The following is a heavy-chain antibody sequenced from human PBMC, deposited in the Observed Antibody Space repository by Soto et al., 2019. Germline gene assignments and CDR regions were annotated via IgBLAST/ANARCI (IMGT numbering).Heavy chain of an antibody. CDR2: TRNKANRYTT. V-gene: IGHV3-72*01. CDR3: VGVNTGSHKGFDY. Sequence: EVQLVESGGGLVQPGGSLRLSCAASGFTFSDHYMDWVRQAPGTGLEWVGRTRNKANRYTTDYAASVTGRFTSTRDDSKSSLYLKMYSLKTEDLAVYYCVGVNTGSHKGFDYWGQGTLVTVSS. CDR1: GFTFSDHY. J-gene: IGHJ4*02. D-gene: IGHD1-26*01.